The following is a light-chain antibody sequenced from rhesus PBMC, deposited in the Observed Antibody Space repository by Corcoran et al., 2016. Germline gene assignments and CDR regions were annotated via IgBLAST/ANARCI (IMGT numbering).Light chain of an antibody. CDR3: QKYSRSPFT. V-gene: IGKV3-53*01. J-gene: IGKJ3*01. CDR2: GAS. Sequence: QVILTQSPATLSLSPGERATLSCRASQSVSSYLAWYQQKPWQPPRLLIYGASRRATGLPDRCRGGGSGTEFTLTISSLEPEDFAVYYCQKYSRSPFTFGPVTKLDIK. CDR1: QSVSSY.